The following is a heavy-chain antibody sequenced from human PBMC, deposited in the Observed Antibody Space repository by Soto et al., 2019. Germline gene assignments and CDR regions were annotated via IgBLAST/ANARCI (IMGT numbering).Heavy chain of an antibody. Sequence: SETLSLTCTVSGGSISSYYWSWIRQPPGKGLEWIGYISYIGKTSYNPSLMSRVPMSVDTSKNQFSLKLNSGTAADTAAYYCAGVIMAPNISYYYYMDVWGKGTTVTVSS. CDR1: GGSISSYY. CDR3: AGVIMAPNISYYYYMDV. V-gene: IGHV4-59*01. J-gene: IGHJ6*03. CDR2: ISYIGKT. D-gene: IGHD5-12*01.